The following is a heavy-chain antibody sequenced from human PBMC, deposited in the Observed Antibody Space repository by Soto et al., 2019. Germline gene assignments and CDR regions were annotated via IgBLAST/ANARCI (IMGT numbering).Heavy chain of an antibody. V-gene: IGHV3-30*18. D-gene: IGHD3-10*01. J-gene: IGHJ4*02. CDR3: AKAPSRYYYGSGIDY. CDR1: GFTFSSYG. CDR2: ISYDGSNK. Sequence: QVQLVESGGGVVQPGRSLRLSCAASGFTFSSYGMHWVRQAPGKGLEWVAVISYDGSNKYYADSVKGRFTISRDNSKNTMYLQMNSLRAEDTAVYYCAKAPSRYYYGSGIDYWGQGTLVTVSS.